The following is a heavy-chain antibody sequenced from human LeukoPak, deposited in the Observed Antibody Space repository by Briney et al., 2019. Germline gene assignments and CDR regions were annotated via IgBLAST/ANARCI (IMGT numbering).Heavy chain of an antibody. Sequence: GGSLRLSCAASGFTFSSYGMRWVRQAPARGLEWVSYISSSSSTIYYADSVKGRFTISRHNAKNSLYLQMTSLRAEDTAVYYCARDEREVYYDFWSGYPLDDWGQGTLVTVSS. CDR1: GFTFSSYG. J-gene: IGHJ4*02. V-gene: IGHV3-48*01. CDR3: ARDEREVYYDFWSGYPLDD. CDR2: ISSSSSTI. D-gene: IGHD3-3*01.